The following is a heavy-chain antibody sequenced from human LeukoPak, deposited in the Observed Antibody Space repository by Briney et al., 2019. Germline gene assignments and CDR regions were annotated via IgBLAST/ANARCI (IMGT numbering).Heavy chain of an antibody. CDR2: VGIAGDT. J-gene: IGHJ3*01. Sequence: GGSLRLSCAASGFTFNNYEVQWVPQTAGKSLEWVSAVGIAGDTFYAGSVKGRFSISRDNAESSLFLQMNSLRAGDTAVYYCAREGRMGTADAFDVWGQGTMVTVSS. CDR3: AREGRMGTADAFDV. CDR1: GFTFNNYE. D-gene: IGHD1-14*01. V-gene: IGHV3-13*01.